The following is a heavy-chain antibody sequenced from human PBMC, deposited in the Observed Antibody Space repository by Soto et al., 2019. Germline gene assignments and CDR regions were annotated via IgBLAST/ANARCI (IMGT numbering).Heavy chain of an antibody. CDR2: ISYDGSNK. V-gene: IGHV3-30*18. CDR3: AKEPLGVTIFTYYFDY. Sequence: GGSLRLSCAASGFTFSSYGMHWVRQAPGKGLEWVAVISYDGSNKYYADSVKGRFTISRDNSKNTLYLQMNSLRAEDAAVYYCAKEPLGVTIFTYYFDYWG. CDR1: GFTFSSYG. D-gene: IGHD3-16*01. J-gene: IGHJ4*01.